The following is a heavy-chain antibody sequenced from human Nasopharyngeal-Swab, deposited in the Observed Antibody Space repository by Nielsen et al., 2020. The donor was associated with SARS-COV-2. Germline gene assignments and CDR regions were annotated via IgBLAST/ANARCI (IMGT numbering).Heavy chain of an antibody. CDR3: ARGLAAAWYGIYYFDY. CDR2: VYYSGSP. D-gene: IGHD6-13*01. J-gene: IGHJ4*02. Sequence: SETLSLTCTISGGSISSYYWSWIRQPPGKGLEWIGYVYYSGSPSYNPSLKSRVTISVDTSKNKFSLKLTSVTAADTAVYYCARGLAAAWYGIYYFDYWGQGTLVTVSS. CDR1: GGSISSYY. V-gene: IGHV4-59*13.